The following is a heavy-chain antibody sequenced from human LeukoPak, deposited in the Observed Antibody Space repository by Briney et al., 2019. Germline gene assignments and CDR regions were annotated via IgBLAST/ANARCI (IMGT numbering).Heavy chain of an antibody. CDR2: ISAYNGNT. CDR3: ARVGSYCTSISCFDN. CDR1: DYTFTSYG. J-gene: IGHJ5*02. D-gene: IGHD2-2*01. V-gene: IGHV1-18*01. Sequence: ASVKVSCKASDYTFTSYGISWVRQAPGQGLEWMGWISAYNGNTDYAQKFQGRVTKTTETSPSTAYMELRSLRSDDTAVYYCARVGSYCTSISCFDNWGQGTLVTVSS.